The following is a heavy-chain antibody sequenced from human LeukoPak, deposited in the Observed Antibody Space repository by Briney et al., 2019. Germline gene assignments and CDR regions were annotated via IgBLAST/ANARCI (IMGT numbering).Heavy chain of an antibody. CDR2: ISSSSSYI. CDR3: ARAVSSYYYDSSGYYP. D-gene: IGHD3-22*01. V-gene: IGHV3-21*01. CDR1: GFTFSSYS. J-gene: IGHJ5*02. Sequence: PGGSLRLSCAAFGFTFSSYSMNWVRQAPGKGLEWVSSISSSSSYIYYADSVKGRFTISRDNAKNSLYLQMNSLRAEDTAVYYCARAVSSYYYDSSGYYPWGQGTLVTVSP.